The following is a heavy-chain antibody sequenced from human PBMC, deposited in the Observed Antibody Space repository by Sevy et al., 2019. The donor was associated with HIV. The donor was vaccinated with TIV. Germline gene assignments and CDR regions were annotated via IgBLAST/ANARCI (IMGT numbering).Heavy chain of an antibody. V-gene: IGHV3-30-3*01. D-gene: IGHD6-13*01. CDR2: ISSDGNNK. Sequence: GGSLRLSCAASGFTFSDYPIHWVRQAPGKGLEWVAVISSDGNNKYYVHSVRGRFTISRDNSKNTLYLQMNSLRAEDTAVYYCARDPAAAGTNYFDYWGQGTLVTVSS. CDR1: GFTFSDYP. CDR3: ARDPAAAGTNYFDY. J-gene: IGHJ4*02.